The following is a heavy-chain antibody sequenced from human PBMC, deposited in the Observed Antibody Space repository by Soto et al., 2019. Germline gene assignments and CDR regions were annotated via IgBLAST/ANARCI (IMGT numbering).Heavy chain of an antibody. CDR1: GFTFDDYA. CDR2: ISWNSGRI. V-gene: IGHV3-9*01. D-gene: IGHD2-15*01. J-gene: IGHJ4*02. Sequence: EVQLVESGGGLVQPGRSLRLSCAASGFTFDDYAMHWVRQAPGKGLEWVSGISWNSGRIGYADSVKGRFTISRDNAKNSLFLQMSSLRVEDTALYYCVKDSPGSCCTFYLDYWGQGALVTVSS. CDR3: VKDSPGSCCTFYLDY.